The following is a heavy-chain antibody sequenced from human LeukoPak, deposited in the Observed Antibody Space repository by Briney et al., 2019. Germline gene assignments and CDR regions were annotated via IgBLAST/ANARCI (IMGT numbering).Heavy chain of an antibody. CDR2: IYPGDSET. Sequence: GESLKISYKGSGYSFTSYWIAWVRQMPGKGLEWMGIIYPGDSETRYSPSFQGQVTISGDTSISTAYLQWSTLKASDTAMYYCVRGGIAAAAFYWGQGTLVTVSS. J-gene: IGHJ4*02. CDR1: GYSFTSYW. CDR3: VRGGIAAAAFY. D-gene: IGHD6-13*01. V-gene: IGHV5-51*01.